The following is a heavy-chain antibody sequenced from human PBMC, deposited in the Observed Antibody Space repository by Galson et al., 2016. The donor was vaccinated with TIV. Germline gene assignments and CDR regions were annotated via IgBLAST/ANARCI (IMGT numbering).Heavy chain of an antibody. CDR3: ARKAGYYYYAMDV. Sequence: TLSLTCSVFGDSISDGDSYWSWIRQPPGKGLEWIGYIFYSGTTYNSPSLKSRLTMSVDRSKNQFSLKLNSVTAADTAVYYCARKAGYYYYAMDVWGQGTMVTVSS. CDR2: IFYSGTT. CDR1: GDSISDGDSY. V-gene: IGHV4-30-4*01. J-gene: IGHJ6*01.